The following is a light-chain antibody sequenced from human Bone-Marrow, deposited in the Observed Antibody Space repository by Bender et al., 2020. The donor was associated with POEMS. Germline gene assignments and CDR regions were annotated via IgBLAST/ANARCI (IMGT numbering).Light chain of an antibody. CDR2: QDT. J-gene: IGLJ3*02. CDR1: KLGEEY. V-gene: IGLV3-1*01. Sequence: SYELTQPPSVSVSPGQTATITCSGEKLGEEYACWYQQKPGQSPVVVIYQDTKRPSGIPERFSGSTSGNTASLTVSGLQGEDEADYYCTSYAGGKKTLFGGGTKLTVL. CDR3: TSYAGGKKTL.